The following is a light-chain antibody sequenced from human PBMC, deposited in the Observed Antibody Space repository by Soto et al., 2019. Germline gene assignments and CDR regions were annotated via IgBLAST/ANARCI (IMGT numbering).Light chain of an antibody. CDR2: SNN. Sequence: QSVLTQPPSASGTPGQRVTISCSGSSSNIGSNTVNWYHQLPGTSPKLRIYSNNQRPSGVPDRFSGSKSGTSASLAISGLQSEDEADYYCAAWFDRLSWVFGGGTKPTVL. CDR3: AAWFDRLSWV. V-gene: IGLV1-44*01. J-gene: IGLJ3*02. CDR1: SSNIGSNT.